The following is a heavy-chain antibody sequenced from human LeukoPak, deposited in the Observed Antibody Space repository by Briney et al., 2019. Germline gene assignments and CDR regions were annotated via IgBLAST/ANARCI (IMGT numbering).Heavy chain of an antibody. CDR1: GYTFTFYY. D-gene: IGHD3-10*01. V-gene: IGHV1-2*02. CDR2: INPNSGGT. CDR3: ARATAFLLWFGELMGAFDI. Sequence: ASVKVSCTASGYTFTFYYMHWVRQAPGQGLEWMGWINPNSGGTNYAQKFQGRVTMTRDTSISTAYMELSRLRSDDTAVYYCARATAFLLWFGELMGAFDIWGQGTMVTVSS. J-gene: IGHJ3*02.